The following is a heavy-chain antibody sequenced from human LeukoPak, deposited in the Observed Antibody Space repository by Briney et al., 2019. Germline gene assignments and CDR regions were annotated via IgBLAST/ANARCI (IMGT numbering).Heavy chain of an antibody. V-gene: IGHV4-4*07. CDR1: GDSISNYY. CDR3: ARGRRWRFGGGIDWFDP. D-gene: IGHD3-10*01. J-gene: IGHJ5*02. Sequence: SETLSLTCTDSGDSISNYYWSWIRQPAGKGLEWIGRIYSSGSTNYNPSLKSRVPMSVNTSKNHFSLRLSSVTAADTAVYYCARGRRWRFGGGIDWFDPWGQGTLLTVSS. CDR2: IYSSGST.